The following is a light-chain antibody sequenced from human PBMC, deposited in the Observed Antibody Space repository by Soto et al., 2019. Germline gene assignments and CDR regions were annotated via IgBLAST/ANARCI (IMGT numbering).Light chain of an antibody. CDR1: QSVRDN. J-gene: IGKJ2*03. V-gene: IGKV3-15*01. Sequence: IVMTQSPDTLSLSPGESATLSCRASQSVRDNVAGYQQKPGHAPRLLIHGTSKRATGIPARFRGSVSGTEFTHTIVSLESEDFAIYFCQQYDNRPQSFGQGTKLEMK. CDR3: QQYDNRPQS. CDR2: GTS.